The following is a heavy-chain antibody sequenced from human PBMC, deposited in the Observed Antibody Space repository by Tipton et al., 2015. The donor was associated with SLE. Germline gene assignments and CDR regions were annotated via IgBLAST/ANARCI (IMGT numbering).Heavy chain of an antibody. CDR3: AKDGAHYDSDY. J-gene: IGHJ4*02. CDR1: GGSISRHY. CDR2: IYNSGST. Sequence: TLSLTCTVSGGSISRHYWSWIRQPPGKGLEWIGYIYNSGSTNYNPSLRSRITMSLDTSNNQFSLRLSSVTAADTAVYYCAKDGAHYDSDYWGQGTLVTVSS. V-gene: IGHV4-59*11. D-gene: IGHD3-3*01.